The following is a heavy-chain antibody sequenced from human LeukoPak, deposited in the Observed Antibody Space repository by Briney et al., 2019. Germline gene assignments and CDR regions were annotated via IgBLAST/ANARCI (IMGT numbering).Heavy chain of an antibody. J-gene: IGHJ4*02. D-gene: IGHD1-1*01. CDR2: INTNTGNP. CDR3: AREAVKAGTTQFDY. CDR1: VYTFTSYA. V-gene: IGHV7-4-1*02. Sequence: ASVKVSYKASVYTFTSYAMNLVRQAPGQGLEWMGWINTNTGNPTYAQGFTGRFVFSLDTSVSTAYLQISSLKAEDTAVYYCAREAVKAGTTQFDYWGQGTLVTVSS.